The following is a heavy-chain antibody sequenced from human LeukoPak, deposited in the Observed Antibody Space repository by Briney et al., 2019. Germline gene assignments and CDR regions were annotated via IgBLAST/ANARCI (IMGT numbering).Heavy chain of an antibody. D-gene: IGHD2-2*01. CDR1: GFTFSSYS. Sequence: GGSLRLSCAASGFTFSSYSMNWVRQAPGKGLEWVSYIISSSSTIYYADSVKGRFTISRDNAKNSLYLQMNSLRAEDTAVYYCARGGYCGSTSCPYYYYGMDVWGQGTTVTVSS. CDR2: IISSSSTI. J-gene: IGHJ6*02. V-gene: IGHV3-48*04. CDR3: ARGGYCGSTSCPYYYYGMDV.